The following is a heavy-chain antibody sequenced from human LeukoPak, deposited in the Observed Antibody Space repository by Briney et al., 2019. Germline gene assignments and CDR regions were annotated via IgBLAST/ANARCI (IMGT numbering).Heavy chain of an antibody. CDR1: GFTFSNYG. D-gene: IGHD6-13*01. CDR3: ASIAAAGIGY. Sequence: HPGGSLRLSCATSGFTFSNYGMHWVRQAPGKGLEWVTFIRYDGSNKYYADSVKGRFTISRDNSKNTLYLQMNSLRAEDTAVYYCASIAAAGIGYWGQGTLVTVSS. CDR2: IRYDGSNK. V-gene: IGHV3-30*02. J-gene: IGHJ4*02.